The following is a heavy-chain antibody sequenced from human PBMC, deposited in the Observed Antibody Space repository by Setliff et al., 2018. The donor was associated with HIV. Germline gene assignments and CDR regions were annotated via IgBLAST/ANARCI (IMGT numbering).Heavy chain of an antibody. D-gene: IGHD5-18*01. V-gene: IGHV4-4*07. Sequence: SETLSLTCYVTDDPISSYYWSWVRQPAGKGLEWIGRLYVSGDTNYNPSPKSRVTMSLDTSKKHFSLNLKSVTAADTAVYYCARVGSVIQVTLFGMDVWGQGTTVTVSS. CDR3: ARVGSVIQVTLFGMDV. CDR2: LYVSGDT. J-gene: IGHJ6*02. CDR1: DDPISSYY.